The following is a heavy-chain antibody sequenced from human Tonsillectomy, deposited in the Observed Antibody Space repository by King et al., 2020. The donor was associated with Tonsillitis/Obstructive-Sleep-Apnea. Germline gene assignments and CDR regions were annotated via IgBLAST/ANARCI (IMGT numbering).Heavy chain of an antibody. J-gene: IGHJ5*02. CDR3: TRLLDDFWSGSPTDYNWFDP. CDR1: GFRFSGSA. Sequence: VQLVESGGGLVQPGGSLKLSCAASGFRFSGSAMHWVRQASGKGLEWVGRIRSKTNNYATAYAASVKGRFTISRDDSKNTAYLQMNSLKTEDTAVYYCTRLLDDFWSGSPTDYNWFDPWGQGTLVTVSS. CDR2: IRSKTNNYAT. D-gene: IGHD3-3*01. V-gene: IGHV3-73*01.